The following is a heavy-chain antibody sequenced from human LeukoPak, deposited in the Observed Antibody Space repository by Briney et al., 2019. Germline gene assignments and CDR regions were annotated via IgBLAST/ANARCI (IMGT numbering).Heavy chain of an antibody. CDR2: IYYSGST. D-gene: IGHD1-7*01. CDR3: ARLNFIASRDAFDI. V-gene: IGHV4-59*08. J-gene: IGHJ3*02. CDR1: GGSISSYY. Sequence: TPSETLSLTCTVSGGSISSYYWSWIRQPPGKGLEWIGYIYYSGSTNYNPSLKSRVTISVDTSKNQFSLKLSSVTAADTAVYYCARLNFIASRDAFDIWGQGTMVTVSS.